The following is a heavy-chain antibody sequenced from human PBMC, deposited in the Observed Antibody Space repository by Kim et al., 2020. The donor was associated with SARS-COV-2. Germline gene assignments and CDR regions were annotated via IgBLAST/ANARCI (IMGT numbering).Heavy chain of an antibody. CDR2: ISWNSGSI. D-gene: IGHD6-13*01. V-gene: IGHV3-9*01. CDR3: KAAAGRDPRPLASRGAFDI. J-gene: IGHJ3*02. Sequence: GGSLRLSCAASGFTFDDYAMHWVRQAPGKGLEWVSGISWNSGSIGYADSVKGRFTISRDNAKNSLYLQMNSLRAEDTALYYCKAAAGRDPRPLASRGAFDIWGQGTMVTVSS. CDR1: GFTFDDYA.